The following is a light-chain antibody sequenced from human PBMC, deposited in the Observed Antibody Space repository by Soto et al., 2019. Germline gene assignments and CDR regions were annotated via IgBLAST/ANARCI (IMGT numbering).Light chain of an antibody. CDR3: QQYNNWPLA. J-gene: IGKJ1*01. CDR2: GAS. CDR1: QSVSSN. V-gene: IGKV3-15*01. Sequence: EIVMTQSPATLSVSPGERDTISCRASQSVSSNLAWYQQKPGQAPRLLIYGASTRATGIPARFSGSGSGTEFTLTISSLQSEDFAVYYCQQYNNWPLAFGQGTKVDIK.